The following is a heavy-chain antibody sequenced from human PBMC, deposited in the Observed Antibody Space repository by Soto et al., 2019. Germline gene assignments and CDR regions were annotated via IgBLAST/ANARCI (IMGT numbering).Heavy chain of an antibody. D-gene: IGHD2-15*01. V-gene: IGHV4-59*01. J-gene: IGHJ4*02. CDR1: GGSISSYY. CDR3: ARAPDRIGYLDY. Sequence: KPSETLSLTCTVSGGSISSYYWSWIRQPPGKGLEWIGYIYYSGSTNYNPSLKSRVTISVDTSKNQFSLKLSSVTAADTAVYYCARAPDRIGYLDYWGQGTLVTVSS. CDR2: IYYSGST.